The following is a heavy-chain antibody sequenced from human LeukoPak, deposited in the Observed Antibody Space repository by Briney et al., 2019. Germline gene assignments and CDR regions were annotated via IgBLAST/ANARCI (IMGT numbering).Heavy chain of an antibody. CDR2: INHSGST. CDR1: GGSFSGYY. D-gene: IGHD5-18*01. Sequence: PSETLSLTCAVYGGSFSGYYWSWIRQPPGKGLEWIGEINHSGSTNYNPSLKSRVTISVDTSKNQFSLKLSSVTAADTAVYYCARVRGYSYGYLRVFDYWGQGTLVTVSS. CDR3: ARVRGYSYGYLRVFDY. J-gene: IGHJ4*02. V-gene: IGHV4-34*01.